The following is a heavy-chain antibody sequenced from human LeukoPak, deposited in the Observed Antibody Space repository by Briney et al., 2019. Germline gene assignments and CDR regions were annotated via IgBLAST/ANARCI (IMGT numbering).Heavy chain of an antibody. CDR1: GFTFSSYK. D-gene: IGHD4-17*01. CDR3: ARTYGVHGGAFDY. V-gene: IGHV3-48*03. CDR2: ISSSGSTI. J-gene: IGHJ4*02. Sequence: GGSLRLSCAASGFTFSSYKMNWVRQAPGKGLEWVSYISSSGSTIYYADSVKGRFTISRDNAKNSLYLQMNSLRAEDTAVYYCARTYGVHGGAFDYWGQGTLVTVSS.